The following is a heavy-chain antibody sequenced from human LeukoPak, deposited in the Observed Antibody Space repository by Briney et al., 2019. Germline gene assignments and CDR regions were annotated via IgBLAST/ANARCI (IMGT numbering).Heavy chain of an antibody. CDR1: GFTFTSYA. Sequence: GGSLRLSCAASGFTFTSYAMDWVRQAPGKGLEWVSFISASGSSTHYADSVKGRFTISRDNSNNTLYLQINSLRAEDTAAYYCAKGAQYDFWTGYTLEYFDVWGKGTLVTVSS. CDR2: ISASGSST. V-gene: IGHV3-23*01. J-gene: IGHJ4*02. CDR3: AKGAQYDFWTGYTLEYFDV. D-gene: IGHD3-3*01.